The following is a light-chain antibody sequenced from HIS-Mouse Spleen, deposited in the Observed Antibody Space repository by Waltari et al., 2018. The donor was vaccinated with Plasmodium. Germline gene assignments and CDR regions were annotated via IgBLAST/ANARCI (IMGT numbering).Light chain of an antibody. CDR3: CSYAGSYTWV. Sequence: QSALTQPRSVSGSPGQSVTLSCTGTRRDVGGYNYVSWYQQHHGKAPKLMIYDVSKRPSGVPDRFSGSKSGNTASLTISGLQAEDEADYYCCSYAGSYTWVFGGGTKLTVL. J-gene: IGLJ3*02. CDR1: RRDVGGYNY. CDR2: DVS. V-gene: IGLV2-11*01.